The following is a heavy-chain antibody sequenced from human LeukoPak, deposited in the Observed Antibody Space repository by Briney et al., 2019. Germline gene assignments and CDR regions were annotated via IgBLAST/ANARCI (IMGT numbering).Heavy chain of an antibody. CDR3: ARGQLVPAAKKRDYYYGMDV. J-gene: IGHJ6*04. CDR2: INHSGST. V-gene: IGHV4-34*01. D-gene: IGHD2-2*01. Sequence: SETLSLTCAVYGGSFSGYYWSWIRQPSGKGLEWIWEINHSGSTNYNPSLKSRVTISVDTSKNQFSLKLSSVTAADTAVYYCARGQLVPAAKKRDYYYGMDVWGKGTTVTVSS. CDR1: GGSFSGYY.